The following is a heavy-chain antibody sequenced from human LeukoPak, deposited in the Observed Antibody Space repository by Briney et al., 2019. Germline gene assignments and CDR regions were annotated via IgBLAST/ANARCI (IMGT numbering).Heavy chain of an antibody. V-gene: IGHV3-7*01. CDR1: GFTFSSYW. D-gene: IGHD1-1*01. Sequence: GGSLRLSCAASGFTFSSYWMSWVRQAPGKGLEWVANIKQDESEKYYVDSVKGRFTISRDNAKNSLYLQMNSLRAEDTAVYYCARDKIEGPTKLDYWGQGVLVTVSS. CDR3: ARDKIEGPTKLDY. J-gene: IGHJ4*02. CDR2: IKQDESEK.